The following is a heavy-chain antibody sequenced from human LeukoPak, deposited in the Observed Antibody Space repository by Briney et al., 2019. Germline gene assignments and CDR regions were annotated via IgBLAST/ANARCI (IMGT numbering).Heavy chain of an antibody. CDR3: ARAPWVLGFREIHKDSNDY. CDR2: ISAYNGNT. V-gene: IGHV1-18*01. Sequence: ASVKVSCKASGYSFTSYGITWVRQAPGQGLEWMGWISAYNGNTNYAQKFQGRVTMTTDASTSTAYMGLRSLRSDDTAVYYCARAPWVLGFREIHKDSNDYWGQGTLVTVSS. D-gene: IGHD3-10*01. CDR1: GYSFTSYG. J-gene: IGHJ4*02.